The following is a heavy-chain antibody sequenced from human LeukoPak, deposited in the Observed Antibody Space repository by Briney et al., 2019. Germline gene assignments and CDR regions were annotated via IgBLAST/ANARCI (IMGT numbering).Heavy chain of an antibody. J-gene: IGHJ6*02. D-gene: IGHD6-13*01. CDR1: GFTVSSNY. CDR3: ARGGTGIAAAGTRGDYYYGMDV. Sequence: GGSLRLSCAAPGFTVSSNYMSWVRQAPGKGLEWVSVIYSGGSTYYADSVKGRFTISRDNSKNTLYLQMNSLRAEDTAVYYCARGGTGIAAAGTRGDYYYGMDVWGQGTTVTVSS. CDR2: IYSGGST. V-gene: IGHV3-66*01.